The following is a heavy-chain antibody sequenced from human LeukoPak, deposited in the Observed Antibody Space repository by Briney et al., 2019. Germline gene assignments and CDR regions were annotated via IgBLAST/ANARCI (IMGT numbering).Heavy chain of an antibody. CDR3: ARDPHPYGISPRNWFDP. D-gene: IGHD3-10*01. CDR2: INPNSGGT. V-gene: IGHV1-2*02. Sequence: SVKVSCKASGYTFPSYYMHWVRQAPAQGVAGMCLINPNSGGTHYAHKLHGRDTMNSHTHISTAYMSLSRLRSDDTDGYLFARDPHPYGISPRNWFDPWGQGTLVTVSS. J-gene: IGHJ5*02. CDR1: GYTFPSYY.